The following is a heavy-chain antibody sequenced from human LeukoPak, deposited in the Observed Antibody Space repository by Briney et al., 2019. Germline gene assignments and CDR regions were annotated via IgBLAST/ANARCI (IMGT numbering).Heavy chain of an antibody. D-gene: IGHD3-3*02. CDR2: INRDGSNT. V-gene: IGHV3-74*01. J-gene: IGHJ4*02. CDR3: ARIGSAAFTDY. Sequence: GGSLRLSCAASGFTFSSYWMHWVRQVPGKGLVWVSRINRDGSNTNYADSVKGRFTMSRDNSKNSLFLQMNSLRAEDTALYYCARIGSAAFTDYWGQGTLVTVSS. CDR1: GFTFSSYW.